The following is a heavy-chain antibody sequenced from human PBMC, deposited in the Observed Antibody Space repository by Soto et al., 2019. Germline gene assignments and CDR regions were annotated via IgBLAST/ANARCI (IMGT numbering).Heavy chain of an antibody. V-gene: IGHV4-39*01. CDR3: ARHGSY. CDR2: VYFSGTT. Sequence: PSETLSLTCTVSVVSITTTSYYWGWIRQPPGKGLEWIGSVYFSGTTYYNPSLKSRVTISVDTSKNHFSLRLSSVTAADTAIYYCARHGSYWGQGTLVTVSS. CDR1: VVSITTTSYY. J-gene: IGHJ4*02.